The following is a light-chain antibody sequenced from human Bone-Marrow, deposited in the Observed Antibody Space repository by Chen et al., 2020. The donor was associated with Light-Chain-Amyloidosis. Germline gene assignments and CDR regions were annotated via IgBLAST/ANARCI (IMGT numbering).Light chain of an antibody. J-gene: IGKJ4*01. CDR3: QQDYSTLPLT. CDR2: WAS. Sequence: DIVMTQSPDSLAVSLGERATINCKSSQSVLYSSNNKNYLAWYQQKPGQPPKLLIYWASTRESGVPDRFSGSGSGTDFTRTISSLQAEDVAVYYCQQDYSTLPLTFGGGTKVEIK. V-gene: IGKV4-1*01. CDR1: QSVLYSSNNKNY.